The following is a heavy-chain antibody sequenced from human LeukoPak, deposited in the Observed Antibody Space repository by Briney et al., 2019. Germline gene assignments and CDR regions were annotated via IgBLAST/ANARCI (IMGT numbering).Heavy chain of an antibody. Sequence: SSETLSLTCTVSGGSISSYYWSWIRQPPGKGLEWIGYIYYSGSTNYNPSLKSRVTISVDTSKNQFSLKLNSVTAADTAVYYCAKRSVGTPFDPWGQGTLVTVSS. V-gene: IGHV4-59*08. D-gene: IGHD2-15*01. CDR3: AKRSVGTPFDP. CDR2: IYYSGST. J-gene: IGHJ5*02. CDR1: GGSISSYY.